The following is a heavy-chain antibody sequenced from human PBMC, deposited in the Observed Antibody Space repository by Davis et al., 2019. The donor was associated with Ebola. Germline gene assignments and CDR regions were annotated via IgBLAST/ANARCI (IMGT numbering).Heavy chain of an antibody. CDR1: GGSFSGYY. CDR3: ARGYSSYYGMDV. D-gene: IGHD6-13*01. J-gene: IGHJ6*02. CDR2: INHSGST. V-gene: IGHV4-34*01. Sequence: PSETLSLTCAVYGGSFSGYYWSWIRQPPGKGLEWIGEINHSGSTNYNPSLKSRVTISVDTSKNQFSLKLSSVTAADTAVYYCARGYSSYYGMDVWGQGTTVTVSS.